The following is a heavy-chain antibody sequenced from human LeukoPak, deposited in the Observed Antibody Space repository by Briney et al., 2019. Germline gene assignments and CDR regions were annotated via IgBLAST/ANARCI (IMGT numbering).Heavy chain of an antibody. CDR3: AKVSWLGTLPSYHFDS. D-gene: IGHD6-19*01. Sequence: GGSLRLSCAASGFTFSDHAMSWVRQAPGKGLEWVSAIRGTGTTTFYAASVKGRFTISRDNSKNTADLQMNSLRAEDTAAYYCAKVSWLGTLPSYHFDSWGQGTQVTVSS. CDR2: IRGTGTTT. V-gene: IGHV3-23*01. J-gene: IGHJ4*02. CDR1: GFTFSDHA.